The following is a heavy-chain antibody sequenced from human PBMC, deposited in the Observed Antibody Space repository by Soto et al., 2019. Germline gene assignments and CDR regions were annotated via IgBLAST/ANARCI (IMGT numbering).Heavy chain of an antibody. J-gene: IGHJ4*02. CDR3: ARGSSRWYLDY. Sequence: QVQLVQSGAEVKKPGSSVKVSCKASGGTFSNFAFNWVRQAPGQGLEWMGGIIPIFGTAHYAQKFQGRVTITADDAKSSDYMELISLRSEDKAVYYCARGSSRWYLDYWGQGTLVTVSS. V-gene: IGHV1-69*12. CDR1: GGTFSNFA. CDR2: IIPIFGTA. D-gene: IGHD6-13*01.